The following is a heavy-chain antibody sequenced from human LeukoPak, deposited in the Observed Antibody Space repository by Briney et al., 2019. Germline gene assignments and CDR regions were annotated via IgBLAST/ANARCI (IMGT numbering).Heavy chain of an antibody. CDR1: GFTVSSNY. Sequence: GGSLRLSCAASGFTVSSNYMSWVRQAPGKGLEWVSVIYSGGSTYYADSVKGRFTISRDNSKDTLYLQMNSLRAEDTAVYYCARTLGGDWFDPWGQGTLVTVSS. CDR2: IYSGGST. J-gene: IGHJ5*02. D-gene: IGHD3-16*01. CDR3: ARTLGGDWFDP. V-gene: IGHV3-53*01.